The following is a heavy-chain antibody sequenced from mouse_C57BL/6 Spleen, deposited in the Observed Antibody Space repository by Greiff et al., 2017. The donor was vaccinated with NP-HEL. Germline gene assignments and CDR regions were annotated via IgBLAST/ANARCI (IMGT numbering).Heavy chain of an antibody. J-gene: IGHJ1*03. Sequence: QVQLKESGPELVKPGASVKISCKASGYAFSSSWMNWVKQRPGKGLEWIGRIYPGDGDTNYNGKFKGKATLTADKSSSTAYMQLSSLSSEDSAVYFCAITTVVATERYFDVWGTGTTVTVSS. CDR2: IYPGDGDT. D-gene: IGHD1-1*01. CDR3: AITTVVATERYFDV. V-gene: IGHV1-82*01. CDR1: GYAFSSSW.